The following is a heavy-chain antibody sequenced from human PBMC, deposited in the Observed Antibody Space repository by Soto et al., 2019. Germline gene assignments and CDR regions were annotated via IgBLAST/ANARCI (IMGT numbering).Heavy chain of an antibody. Sequence: TLSLTCTVSGGSISSSSYYSGWIRQPPGKGLEWIGSIYYSGSTYYNPSLKSRVTISVDTSKNQFSLKLSSVTAADTAVYYCARCNITYYYGMDVWGQGTTVTVSS. D-gene: IGHD3-10*01. CDR2: IYYSGST. CDR1: GGSISSSSYY. CDR3: ARCNITYYYGMDV. J-gene: IGHJ6*02. V-gene: IGHV4-39*01.